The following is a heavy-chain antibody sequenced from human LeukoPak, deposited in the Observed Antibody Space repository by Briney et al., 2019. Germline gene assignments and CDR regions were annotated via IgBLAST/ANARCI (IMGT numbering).Heavy chain of an antibody. CDR3: AKKGPYYYGSGSYYNSGGLYYFDY. V-gene: IGHV3-30*18. CDR1: GFTFSSYG. J-gene: IGHJ4*02. D-gene: IGHD3-10*01. CDR2: ISYDGSNK. Sequence: GGSLRLSCAASGFTFSSYGMHWVRQAPGKGLEWVAVISYDGSNKYYADSVKGRFTISRDNSKNTLYLQMNSLRAEDTAVYYCAKKGPYYYGSGSYYNSGGLYYFDYWGQGTLVTVSS.